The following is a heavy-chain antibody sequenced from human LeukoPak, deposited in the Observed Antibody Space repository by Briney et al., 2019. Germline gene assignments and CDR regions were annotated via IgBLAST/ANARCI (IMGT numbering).Heavy chain of an antibody. J-gene: IGHJ6*03. CDR3: ARGDYYYYMDV. V-gene: IGHV4-38-2*02. Sequence: SETLSLTCTVSGYSISSGYYWGWIRQPPGKGLEWIGSIYHSGSTYYNPSLKSRVTISVDTSKNQFSLKLSSVTAADTAVYYCARGDYYYYMDVWGKRTTVTVSS. CDR2: IYHSGST. CDR1: GYSISSGYY.